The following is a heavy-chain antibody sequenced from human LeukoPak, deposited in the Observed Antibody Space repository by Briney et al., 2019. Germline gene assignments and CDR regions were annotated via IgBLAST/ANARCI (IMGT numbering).Heavy chain of an antibody. CDR2: INHSGST. D-gene: IGHD6-19*01. CDR3: ASCYGYSSGWYHY. J-gene: IGHJ4*02. CDR1: GGSFSGYY. Sequence: PSETLSLTCAVYGGSFSGYYWSWIRQPPGKGLEWIGEINHSGSTDYNPSLKSRVTISVDTSKNQFSLKLSSVTAADTAVYYCASCYGYSSGWYHYWGQGTLVTVSS. V-gene: IGHV4-34*01.